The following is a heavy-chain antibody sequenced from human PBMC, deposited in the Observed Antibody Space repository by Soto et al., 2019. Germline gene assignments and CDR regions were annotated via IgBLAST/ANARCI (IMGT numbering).Heavy chain of an antibody. CDR3: ARGGDSYGYGEDYYYGMDV. Sequence: EVQLVESGGGLVQPGGSLRLSCAASGFGVSNNYMSWVRQAPGKGLEWVSAINSGGNTYYADSVKGRFTISRDNSKNTVYLHMNSVGAEDTAVYYCARGGDSYGYGEDYYYGMDVWGQGTTVTVSS. V-gene: IGHV3-66*01. CDR2: INSGGNT. CDR1: GFGVSNNY. J-gene: IGHJ6*02. D-gene: IGHD5-18*01.